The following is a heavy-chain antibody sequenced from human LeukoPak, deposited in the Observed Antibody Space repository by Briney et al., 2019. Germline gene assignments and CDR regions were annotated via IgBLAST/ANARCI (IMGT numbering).Heavy chain of an antibody. CDR1: GESFSGYY. V-gene: IGHV4-34*01. CDR3: ARADSSGYYPYYFDY. J-gene: IGHJ4*02. Sequence: KASETLSLTCAVYGESFSGYYWSWIRQPPGKGLEWIGEINHSGSTNYNPSLKSRVTISVDTSKNQFSLKLSSVTAADTAVYYCARADSSGYYPYYFDYWGQGTLVTVSS. CDR2: INHSGST. D-gene: IGHD3-22*01.